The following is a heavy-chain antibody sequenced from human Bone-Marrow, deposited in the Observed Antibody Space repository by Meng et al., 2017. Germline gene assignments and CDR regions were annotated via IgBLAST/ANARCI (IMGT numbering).Heavy chain of an antibody. Sequence: VQCGARVRKTGPSVKSSCKPSESSFRSRYISGVRHAPGPGLEWMGGIISIFGTANHAHQFQRRVTITHHESTSTAYIELSSLRSEDTAVYYCARDDAPLDYWGQGTLVTVSS. CDR2: IISIFGTA. CDR3: ARDDAPLDY. J-gene: IGHJ4*02. V-gene: IGHV1-69*01. CDR1: ESSFRSRY.